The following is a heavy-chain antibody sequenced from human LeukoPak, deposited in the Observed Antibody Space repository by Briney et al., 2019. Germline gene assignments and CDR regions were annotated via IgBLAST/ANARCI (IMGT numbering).Heavy chain of an antibody. J-gene: IGHJ5*02. CDR2: INPSGGST. D-gene: IGHD2-8*01. CDR3: ARGGANCTNGVCEWNWFDP. CDR1: GYTFTSYY. Sequence: ASVKVSCKASGYTFTSYYMHWVQQAPGQGLEWMGIINPSGGSTSYAQKFQGRVTMTRDTSTSTVYMELSSLRSEDTAVYYCARGGANCTNGVCEWNWFDPWGQGTLVTVSS. V-gene: IGHV1-46*03.